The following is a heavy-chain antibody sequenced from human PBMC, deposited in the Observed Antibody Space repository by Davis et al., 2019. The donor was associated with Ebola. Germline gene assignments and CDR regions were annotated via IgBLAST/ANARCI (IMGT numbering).Heavy chain of an antibody. CDR2: INHSGST. Sequence: MPSETLSLTCTVSGGSISSYYWSWIRQPPGKGLEWIGEINHSGSTNYNPSLKSRVTISVDTSKNQFSLKLSSVTAADTAVYYCARGGFRDSFDYWGQGTLVTVSS. D-gene: IGHD3-10*01. CDR3: ARGGFRDSFDY. J-gene: IGHJ4*02. CDR1: GGSISSYY. V-gene: IGHV4-34*01.